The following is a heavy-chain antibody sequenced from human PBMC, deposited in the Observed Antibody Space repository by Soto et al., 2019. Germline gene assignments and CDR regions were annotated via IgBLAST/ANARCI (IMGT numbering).Heavy chain of an antibody. J-gene: IGHJ4*02. CDR2: VYYSGTT. D-gene: IGHD3-16*01. Sequence: SETLSLTCTVSGDSITTNSYFWAWIRQPPGKGLEWIGSVYYSGTTYYKPSLKSRVTISVDRSKNQFSLKLSSVTAADTAVYYCARVKDGVVYWGQGTLVTVSS. V-gene: IGHV4-39*01. CDR1: GDSITTNSYF. CDR3: ARVKDGVVY.